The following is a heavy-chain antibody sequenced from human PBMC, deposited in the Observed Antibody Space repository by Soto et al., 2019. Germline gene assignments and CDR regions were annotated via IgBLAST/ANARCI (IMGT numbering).Heavy chain of an antibody. Sequence: PSQTLSLTCVISGDSVSGSSVAWNWVRQSPSRGLEWLGRTYYRSRWYSDFAVSVRGRIVINADTSKNQFSLQLNSVTPEDTAVYFCARSEEDSDYYYYGLDVWGQGNKVTVS. J-gene: IGHJ6*02. V-gene: IGHV6-1*01. D-gene: IGHD2-15*01. CDR2: TYYRSRWYS. CDR1: GDSVSGSSVA. CDR3: ARSEEDSDYYYYGLDV.